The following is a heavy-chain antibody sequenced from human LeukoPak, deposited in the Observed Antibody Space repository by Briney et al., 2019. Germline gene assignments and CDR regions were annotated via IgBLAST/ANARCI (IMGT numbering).Heavy chain of an antibody. D-gene: IGHD6-19*01. CDR3: ARETPNSGFYDY. V-gene: IGHV1-46*01. CDR1: GYTFTGYY. CDR2: IYPSADTT. Sequence: ASVKVSCKASGYTFTGYYMHWVRQAPGQGLEWMGIIYPSADTTSYAQKFQGRVTLTRDMSTSTVYMKLNSLRSEDTAVYYCARETPNSGFYDYWAREPWSPSPQ. J-gene: IGHJ4*02.